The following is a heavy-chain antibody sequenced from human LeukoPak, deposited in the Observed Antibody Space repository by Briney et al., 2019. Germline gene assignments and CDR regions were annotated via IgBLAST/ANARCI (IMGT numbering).Heavy chain of an antibody. V-gene: IGHV1-24*01. D-gene: IGHD4-17*01. Sequence: ASVKVSCKVSGYTLTELSMHWVRQAPGKGLECMGGFDPEDGETIYAQKFQGRVTMTEDTSTDTAYMELSSLRSEDTAVYYCATVNYGASHWFDPWGQGTLVTVSS. CDR1: GYTLTELS. CDR2: FDPEDGET. CDR3: ATVNYGASHWFDP. J-gene: IGHJ5*02.